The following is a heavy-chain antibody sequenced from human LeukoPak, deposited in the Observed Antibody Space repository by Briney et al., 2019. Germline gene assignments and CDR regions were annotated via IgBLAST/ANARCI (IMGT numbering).Heavy chain of an antibody. J-gene: IGHJ5*02. CDR2: INDDGSDT. CDR3: VRGGPSTWS. V-gene: IGHV3-74*01. CDR1: GFTFKLYW. D-gene: IGHD2-15*01. Sequence: EPGGSLRLSCAVSGFTFKLYWMHWVRQAPGKGPVWVSRINDDGSDTTYADSVKGRFTISRDDAKNMLFLQMNSLRAEDTAVYYCVRGGPSTWSWGQGTLVTVSS.